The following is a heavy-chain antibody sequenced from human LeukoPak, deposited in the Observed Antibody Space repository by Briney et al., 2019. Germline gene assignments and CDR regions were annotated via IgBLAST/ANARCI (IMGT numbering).Heavy chain of an antibody. CDR2: FDPEDGEV. CDR1: AHTVTDLS. Sequence: GASVKVSCNVSAHTVTDLSMHWVRQAPGKGLEWMGGFDPEDGEVIYAQKFQGRVTMTEDTSTDTAFMELSSLRSDCATSLEWELRGFFDCWGQGTLVTVSS. V-gene: IGHV1-24*01. D-gene: IGHD1-26*01. CDR3: ELRGFFDC. J-gene: IGHJ4*02.